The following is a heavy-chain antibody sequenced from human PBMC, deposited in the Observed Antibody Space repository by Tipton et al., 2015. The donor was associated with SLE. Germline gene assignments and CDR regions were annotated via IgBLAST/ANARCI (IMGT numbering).Heavy chain of an antibody. V-gene: IGHV4-59*12. CDR2: IYYSGST. D-gene: IGHD3-9*01. CDR1: GASTSSYY. J-gene: IGHJ4*02. CDR3: ARPYYDILTGSSRDWYFDY. Sequence: TLSLTCTVSGASTSSYYWSWIRQPPGKGLEWIGYIYYSGSTNYNPSLKSRVTISVDTSKNQFSLKLSSVTAADTAVYYCARPYYDILTGSSRDWYFDYWGQGTLVTVSS.